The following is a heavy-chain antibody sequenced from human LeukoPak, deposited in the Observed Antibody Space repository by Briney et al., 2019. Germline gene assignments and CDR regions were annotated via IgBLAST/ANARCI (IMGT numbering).Heavy chain of an antibody. V-gene: IGHV3-23*01. J-gene: IGHJ6*02. D-gene: IGHD3-16*01. Sequence: PGGSLRLSCAASGFTFSSYAMSWVRQAPGKGLEWVSGISGSGGRTYYADSVKGRFTTSRDNSKNTLYLQMNSLRAEDTAVYYCAKSRGISAGPSYYYYSLDVWGRGTTVTVSS. CDR3: AKSRGISAGPSYYYYSLDV. CDR2: ISGSGGRT. CDR1: GFTFSSYA.